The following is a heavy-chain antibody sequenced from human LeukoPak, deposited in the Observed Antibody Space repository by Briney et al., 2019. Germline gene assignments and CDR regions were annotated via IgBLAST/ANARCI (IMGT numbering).Heavy chain of an antibody. Sequence: SGPTLVNPTQTLTLTCTFSGFSLSTSGMCVSWIRQPPGKALEWLARIDWDDDKYYSTSLKTRLTISKDTSKNQVVLTMTNMDPVDTATYYCARMGLVGASSYNWFDPWGQGTLVTVSS. D-gene: IGHD1-26*01. CDR3: ARMGLVGASSYNWFDP. J-gene: IGHJ5*02. CDR1: GFSLSTSGMC. CDR2: IDWDDDK. V-gene: IGHV2-70*11.